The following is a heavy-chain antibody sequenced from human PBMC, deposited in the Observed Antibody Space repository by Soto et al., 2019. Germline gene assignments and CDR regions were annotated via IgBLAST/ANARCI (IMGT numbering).Heavy chain of an antibody. CDR1: GASIRSYY. CDR2: MHHTQGT. D-gene: IGHD3-9*01. V-gene: IGHV4-59*01. J-gene: IGHJ5*02. Sequence: PSETLSLTCSVSGASIRSYYWTWIRQPPGGGLEWIGYMHHTQGTNDNPSLRGRVHMSIDTSMNQFSLRLTSVTAADTAVYYCARVPFVGYFDWLDPWGHGTLVTVSS. CDR3: ARVPFVGYFDWLDP.